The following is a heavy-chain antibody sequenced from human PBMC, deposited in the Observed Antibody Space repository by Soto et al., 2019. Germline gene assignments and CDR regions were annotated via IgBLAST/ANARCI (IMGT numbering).Heavy chain of an antibody. CDR2: INSDGSST. D-gene: IGHD6-6*01. Sequence: EVQLVESGGGLVQPGGSLRVSCAASGFTFSSYWMHWVRQAPGKGLVWVSVINSDGSSTSYADSVKGRFTISRDNAKNTLYLQMNSLRADDTGVYYCARAGGIEVRPSITYYYYYYMDVWGKGTTVAVSS. J-gene: IGHJ6*03. V-gene: IGHV3-74*01. CDR3: ARAGGIEVRPSITYYYYYYMDV. CDR1: GFTFSSYW.